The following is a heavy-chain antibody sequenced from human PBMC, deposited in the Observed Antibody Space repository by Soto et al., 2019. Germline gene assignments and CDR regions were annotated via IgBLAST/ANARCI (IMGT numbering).Heavy chain of an antibody. V-gene: IGHV4-4*02. CDR3: GRIAVQLERRPFHY. CDR1: GGSISSSNW. D-gene: IGHD1-1*01. J-gene: IGHJ4*02. Sequence: QVQLQESGPGLVKPSGTLSLTCAVSGGSISSSNWWSWVRQPPGKGLEWIGEIYQSGSTNYNPTLKSRHTISVDKSKNQFSLKLSSVTGADSAVYYCGRIAVQLERRPFHYLGQGTLVTVSS. CDR2: IYQSGST.